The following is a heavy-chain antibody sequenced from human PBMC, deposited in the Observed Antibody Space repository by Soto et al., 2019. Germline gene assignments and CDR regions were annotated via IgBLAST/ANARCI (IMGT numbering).Heavy chain of an antibody. V-gene: IGHV3-30-3*01. CDR3: AREVLWSRYFDY. CDR2: MSYDGTTK. J-gene: IGHJ4*02. CDR1: GFIFSNYV. D-gene: IGHD3-10*01. Sequence: GGSLRLSCAASGFIFSNYVMYWVRQAPGKGLEWVAFMSYDGTTKSYADTVKGRFTISRDNSQNTLYLQMNSLRPEDTGVYYCAREVLWSRYFDYWGQGTLVTVSS.